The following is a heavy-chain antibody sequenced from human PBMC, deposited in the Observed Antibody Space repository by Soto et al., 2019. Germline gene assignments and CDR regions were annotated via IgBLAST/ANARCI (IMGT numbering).Heavy chain of an antibody. CDR3: ASGKSQMTQDRMGFYYYMDV. Sequence: QVQLVQSGAEVKKPGSSVRISRTASGGAFSNYTFTWVRRAPGQGLEWMGRVIPLLDASNYAEKFQDRVKITADRSTSPAYMDLSGLKSEDSAIYYCASGKSQMTQDRMGFYYYMDVWGKGTTVTVSS. V-gene: IGHV1-69*08. J-gene: IGHJ6*03. CDR1: GGAFSNYT. CDR2: VIPLLDAS. D-gene: IGHD2-15*01.